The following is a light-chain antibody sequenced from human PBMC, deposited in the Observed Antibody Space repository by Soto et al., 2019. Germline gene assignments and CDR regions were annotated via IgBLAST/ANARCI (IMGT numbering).Light chain of an antibody. J-gene: IGKJ1*01. CDR2: GAS. CDR3: QQYATSPWT. V-gene: IGKV3-20*01. Sequence: EIVMTQSPATLSVSPGETATLSCRASQSVSYNLAWYQQKPGQGPRLLIYGASSRATGIPDRFSGSGSGTDFTLTISRLEPEDFAVYYCQQYATSPWTFGQGTKVEIK. CDR1: QSVSYN.